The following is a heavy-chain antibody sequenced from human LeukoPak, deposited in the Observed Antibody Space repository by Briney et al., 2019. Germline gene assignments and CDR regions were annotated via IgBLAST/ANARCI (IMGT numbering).Heavy chain of an antibody. CDR3: ARSQFDY. V-gene: IGHV3-74*03. CDR2: IDGDGTTT. Sequence: PGGSLRLSCATSGFAFSSYWMLWVRQAAGKGLEWVSRIDGDGTTTTYADSVKGRSTISRDNEKNILYLHMNSLRVEDTATYYCARSQFDYWGQGILVTVSS. J-gene: IGHJ4*02. CDR1: GFAFSSYW.